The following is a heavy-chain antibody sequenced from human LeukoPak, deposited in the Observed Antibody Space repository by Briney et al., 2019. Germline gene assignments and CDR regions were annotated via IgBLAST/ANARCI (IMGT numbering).Heavy chain of an antibody. CDR2: MNPNSGNT. D-gene: IGHD3-10*01. Sequence: ASVKVSCKASGSTFTSYIINWGRQPTGQGLEWMGWMNPNSGNTGYAQKFQGRDTMTRNTSISTAYMELSSLRSEDTAVYYCARARYGSGSYYKDYWGQGTLVTVSS. V-gene: IGHV1-8*01. CDR1: GSTFTSYI. J-gene: IGHJ4*02. CDR3: ARARYGSGSYYKDY.